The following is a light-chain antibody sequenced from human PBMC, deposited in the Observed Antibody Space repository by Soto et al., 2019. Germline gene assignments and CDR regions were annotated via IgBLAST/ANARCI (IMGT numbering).Light chain of an antibody. CDR1: NSDVGGYNY. Sequence: QSVLTQPASVSGSPGQSITISCTRTNSDVGGYNYVSWYQQHPGKAPKLLIYDVTHRPSGVSNRFSGSKSGNTASLTISGLQAEDEADYYCCSYTSSSTPYVFGTGTKVTVL. V-gene: IGLV2-14*01. J-gene: IGLJ1*01. CDR3: CSYTSSSTPYV. CDR2: DVT.